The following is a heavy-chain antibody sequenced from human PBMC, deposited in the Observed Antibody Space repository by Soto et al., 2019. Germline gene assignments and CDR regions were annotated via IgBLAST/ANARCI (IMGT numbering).Heavy chain of an antibody. Sequence: QVQLQQWGAGLLKPSETLSLTCAVYGGSFSGYYWSWIRQPPGKGLEWIGEINHSGSTNYNPSLKSRVTISVDTSKNQFSLKLSSVTAADTAVYYCARGRHILTGYYRDLNYGMEVWGQGTTVTVSS. CDR1: GGSFSGYY. D-gene: IGHD3-9*01. CDR2: INHSGST. CDR3: ARGRHILTGYYRDLNYGMEV. J-gene: IGHJ6*02. V-gene: IGHV4-34*01.